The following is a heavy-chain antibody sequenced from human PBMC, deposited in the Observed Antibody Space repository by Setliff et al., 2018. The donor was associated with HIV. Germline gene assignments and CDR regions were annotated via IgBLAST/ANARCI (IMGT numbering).Heavy chain of an antibody. V-gene: IGHV1-69*10. CDR2: IIPILGIA. D-gene: IGHD4-17*01. Sequence: SVKVSCKASGGTFSSYAISWVRQAPGQGLEWMGGIIPILGIANYAQKFQARVIITTDKSTSTAFMELTSLTSEDTAVYYCARSVHSLYGDYATYFDPWGQGTQVTVSS. J-gene: IGHJ5*02. CDR3: ARSVHSLYGDYATYFDP. CDR1: GGTFSSYA.